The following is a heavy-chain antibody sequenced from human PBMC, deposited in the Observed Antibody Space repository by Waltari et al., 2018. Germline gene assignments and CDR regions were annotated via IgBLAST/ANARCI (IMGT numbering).Heavy chain of an antibody. CDR3: AKEMDV. Sequence: EVQLLESGGDLVQPGGSLRLSCADSGFTFRSSAMNWVRQAPGKGLEWVSTISGSSTSTYYADSVKGRFTVSRDSSRNTMYLQMNSLRVEDTAIYYCAKEMDVWGQGTTVTVSS. CDR1: GFTFRSSA. V-gene: IGHV3-23*01. J-gene: IGHJ6*02. CDR2: ISGSSTST.